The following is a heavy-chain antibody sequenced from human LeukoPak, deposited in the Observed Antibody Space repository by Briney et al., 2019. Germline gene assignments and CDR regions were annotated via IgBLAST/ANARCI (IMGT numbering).Heavy chain of an antibody. CDR3: ARVHDILTGYFWINGMDV. D-gene: IGHD3-9*01. CDR1: GGSFSGYY. CDR2: INHSGST. Sequence: SETLSLTCAVYGGSFSGYYWSWIRQPPGKGLAWIGEINHSGSTNYNPSLKSRVTISVDTSKNQFSLKLSSVTAADTAVYYCARVHDILTGYFWINGMDVWGQGATVTVSS. J-gene: IGHJ6*02. V-gene: IGHV4-34*01.